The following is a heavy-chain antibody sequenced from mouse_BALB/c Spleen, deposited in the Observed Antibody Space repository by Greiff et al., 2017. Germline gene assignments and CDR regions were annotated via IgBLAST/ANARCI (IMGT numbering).Heavy chain of an antibody. V-gene: IGHV1S29*02. CDR1: GYTFTDYN. CDR3: AREDYYDYDWFAY. CDR2: IYPYNGGT. J-gene: IGHJ3*01. Sequence: EVQLQESGPELVKPGASVKISCKASGYTFTDYNMHWVKQSHGKSLEWIGYIYPYNGGTGYNQKFKSKATLTVDNSSSTAYMELRSLTSEDSAVYYCAREDYYDYDWFAYWGQGTLVTVSA. D-gene: IGHD2-4*01.